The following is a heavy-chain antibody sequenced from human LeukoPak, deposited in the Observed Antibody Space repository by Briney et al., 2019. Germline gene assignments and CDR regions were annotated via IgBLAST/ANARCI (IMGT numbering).Heavy chain of an antibody. Sequence: GGTLRLSCAASGFTFSTYAMSWVREAPGKALECVSAIIGSGDSTYYADSVKGRFTISRDNSKNTLYLQVNSRRAEDTAFYYCAKHLSSSSRYYYDSWGQGTLVTVSS. J-gene: IGHJ4*02. CDR2: IIGSGDST. CDR3: AKHLSSSSRYYYDS. V-gene: IGHV3-23*01. D-gene: IGHD6-13*01. CDR1: GFTFSTYA.